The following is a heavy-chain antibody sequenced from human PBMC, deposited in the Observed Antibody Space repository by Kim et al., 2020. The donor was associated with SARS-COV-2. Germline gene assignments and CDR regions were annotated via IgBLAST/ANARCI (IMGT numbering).Heavy chain of an antibody. CDR3: ARHLEGGYCSSTSCLDAFDI. CDR2: IYYSGST. D-gene: IGHD2-2*01. CDR1: GGSISSSSYY. Sequence: SETLSLTCTVSGGSISSSSYYWGWIRQPPGKGLEWIGSIYYSGSTYYNPSLKSRVTISVDTSKNQFSLKLSSVTAADTAVYYCARHLEGGYCSSTSCLDAFDIWGQGTMVTVSS. V-gene: IGHV4-39*01. J-gene: IGHJ3*02.